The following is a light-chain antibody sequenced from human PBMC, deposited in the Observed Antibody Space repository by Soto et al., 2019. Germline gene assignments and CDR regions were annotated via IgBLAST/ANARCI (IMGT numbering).Light chain of an antibody. CDR2: HTS. CDR3: QRYDNWTLP. Sequence: EIVMTQSPATLSVSPGESATLSCRASQSISGNVAWYQQKPGLAPRLLIYHTSTRATGVPARFSGSGSGTEFSLTTSSLQSEDSAVYFCQRYDNWTLPFGGGTKVDIX. CDR1: QSISGN. V-gene: IGKV3-15*01. J-gene: IGKJ4*01.